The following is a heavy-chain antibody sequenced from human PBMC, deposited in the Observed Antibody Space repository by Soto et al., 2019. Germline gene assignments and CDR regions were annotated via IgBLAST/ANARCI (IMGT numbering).Heavy chain of an antibody. V-gene: IGHV4-59*01. D-gene: IGHD6-13*01. CDR3: ARYRREAVAGYTLDN. J-gene: IGHJ4*02. CDR2: VYNSGST. CDR1: GGSISSNY. Sequence: SETLSLTCTVSGGSISSNYWTWIRQPPGKGPEWIGYVYNSGSTNYNPSLKSRVTISEDTSKSQFSLKVNSMTAADTAVYYCARYRREAVAGYTLDNWGQGILVTRLL.